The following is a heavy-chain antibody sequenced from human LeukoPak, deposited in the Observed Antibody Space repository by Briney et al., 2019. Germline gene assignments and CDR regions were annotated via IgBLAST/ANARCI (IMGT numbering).Heavy chain of an antibody. J-gene: IGHJ5*01. D-gene: IGHD3-10*01. V-gene: IGHV6-1*01. CDR2: TLYRSKWWA. CDR3: AREVAIIRGIRNWFDS. CDR1: GDSVSSNDAA. Sequence: SQTLSLTCVISGDSVSSNDAAWSWITQSPSKGLEWLGRTLYRSKWWAGSAPPVSSRITINRDTSKNQFSLHLASVTPEDTAVYYCAREVAIIRGIRNWFDSWGPGILVTVSS.